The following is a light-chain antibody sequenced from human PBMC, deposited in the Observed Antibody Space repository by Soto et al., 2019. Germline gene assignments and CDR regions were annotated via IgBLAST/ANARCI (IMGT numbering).Light chain of an antibody. CDR1: QGISNY. CDR2: TAS. J-gene: IGKJ4*01. CDR3: QKYNSVPLT. V-gene: IGKV1-27*01. Sequence: DIQMTQSPSSRSASVGDRVTITCRARQGISNYLAWYQQKPGRVPKLLIYTASTLQSGVPSRFSGSGSGTDFTLTISRLQPEDVATYYCQKYNSVPLTFGGGTKVEIK.